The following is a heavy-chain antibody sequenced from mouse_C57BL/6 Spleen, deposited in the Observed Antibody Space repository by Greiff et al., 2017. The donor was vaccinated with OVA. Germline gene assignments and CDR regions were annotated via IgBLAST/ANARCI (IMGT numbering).Heavy chain of an antibody. V-gene: IGHV10-1*01. Sequence: EVKLEESGGGLVQPKGSLKLSCAASGFSFTTYAMNWVRQAPGKGLEWVARIRSKSNNYATYYADSVKDRFTISRDDSDSMLYLPMNNLQTEDSAMYYGVRQGLYYYGSSDSYYFDYWGQGTTLTVSS. J-gene: IGHJ2*01. CDR3: VRQGLYYYGSSDSYYFDY. D-gene: IGHD1-1*01. CDR2: IRSKSNNYAT. CDR1: GFSFTTYA.